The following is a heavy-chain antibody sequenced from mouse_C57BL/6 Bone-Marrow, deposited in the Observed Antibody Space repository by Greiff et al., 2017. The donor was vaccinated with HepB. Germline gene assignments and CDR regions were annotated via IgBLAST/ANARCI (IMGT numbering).Heavy chain of an antibody. Sequence: QVHVKQSGAELARPGASVKLSCKASGYTFTSYGISWVKQRTGQGLEWIGEIYPRSGNTYYNEKFKGKAILTADKSSSTAYMELRSLTSEDSAVYFYARSITTVVADYWGRGTALPVSS. CDR3: ARSITTVVADY. CDR2: IYPRSGNT. V-gene: IGHV1-81*01. CDR1: GYTFTSYG. D-gene: IGHD1-1*01. J-gene: IGHJ2*01.